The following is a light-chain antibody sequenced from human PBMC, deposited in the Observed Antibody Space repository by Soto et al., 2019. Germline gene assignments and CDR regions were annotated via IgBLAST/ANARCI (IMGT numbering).Light chain of an antibody. J-gene: IGKJ5*01. CDR1: QGISSY. Sequence: DIQLTQSPSFLSASVGDRVTITCRASQGISSYLAWYQQKPGKAPKLLIYAASTLQSGVPSRFSGSGSGTEFTLTISSLQPEDFATYYCQQLNSYPRITFGQGTRLRLN. V-gene: IGKV1-9*01. CDR3: QQLNSYPRIT. CDR2: AAS.